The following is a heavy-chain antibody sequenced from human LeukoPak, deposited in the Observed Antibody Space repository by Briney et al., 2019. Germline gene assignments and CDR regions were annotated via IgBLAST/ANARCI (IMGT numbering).Heavy chain of an antibody. D-gene: IGHD6-19*01. CDR2: IFYGGST. J-gene: IGHJ4*02. V-gene: IGHV4-39*01. CDR3: VKSGGYGLIDY. Sequence: PSEILSLTCTVSGGSISNSRYYWGWIRQPPGKGLEWIASIFYGGSTHYNPSLKSRVTISVDTSKNQFSLKVASVTAADTAMYYCVKSGGYGLIDYWGQGTLVTVSS. CDR1: GGSISNSRYY.